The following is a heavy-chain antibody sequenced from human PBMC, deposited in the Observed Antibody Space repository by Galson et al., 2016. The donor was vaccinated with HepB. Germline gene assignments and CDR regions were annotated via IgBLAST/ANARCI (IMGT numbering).Heavy chain of an antibody. Sequence: SLRLSCAASGFTFSSYSMSWVRQAPGKGLEFVSGFSGANTYYADSVKGRFTISRDNSKNTLYRQVNSLTAEDTAVYYCAKRARDGYNPPLDYWGQGILVTVSS. CDR2: FSGANT. D-gene: IGHD5-24*01. J-gene: IGHJ4*02. CDR3: AKRARDGYNPPLDY. CDR1: GFTFSSYS. V-gene: IGHV3-23*01.